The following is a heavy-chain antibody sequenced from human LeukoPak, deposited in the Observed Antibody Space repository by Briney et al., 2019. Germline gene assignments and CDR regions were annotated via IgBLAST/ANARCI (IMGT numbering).Heavy chain of an antibody. V-gene: IGHV1-69*13. CDR2: IIPIFGTA. Sequence: GASVKVSCKASGGTFSSYAISWVRQAPGQGLEWMGGIIPIFGTANYAQKFQGRVTITADESTSTAYMELSSLRSEDTAVYYCAREVVAATSSGYYGMDVWGQGTTVTVSS. CDR3: AREVVAATSSGYYGMDV. CDR1: GGTFSSYA. D-gene: IGHD2-15*01. J-gene: IGHJ6*02.